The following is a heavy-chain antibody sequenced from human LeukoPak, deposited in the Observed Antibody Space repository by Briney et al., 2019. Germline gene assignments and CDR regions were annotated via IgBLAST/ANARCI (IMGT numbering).Heavy chain of an antibody. CDR2: ISGDDGAT. D-gene: IGHD3-16*01. CDR3: AAELGY. CDR1: AFTFDDYS. J-gene: IGHJ4*02. V-gene: IGHV3-43*02. Sequence: GGSLRLSCGASAFTFDDYSMHWVRQAPGKGLEWVSLISGDDGATYYADSVKGRFTISRDNSKNFLYLQMNSLRTEDTAVYYCAAELGYRGQGTLVTVSS.